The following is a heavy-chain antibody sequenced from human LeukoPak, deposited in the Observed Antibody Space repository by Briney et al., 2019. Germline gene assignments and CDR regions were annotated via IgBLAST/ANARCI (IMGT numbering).Heavy chain of an antibody. CDR2: INQDGSEK. J-gene: IGHJ4*02. V-gene: IGHV3-7*01. CDR3: ARGSLRYCSSTSCYTEDRPFDY. Sequence: GGSLILSYAASGFTFSSYWMSWVRQAPGKGLEWVANINQDGSEKYYVDSVKGRFTISRDNAKNSLYLQMNSLRAEDTAVYYCARGSLRYCSSTSCYTEDRPFDYWGQGTLVTVS. D-gene: IGHD2-2*02. CDR1: GFTFSSYW.